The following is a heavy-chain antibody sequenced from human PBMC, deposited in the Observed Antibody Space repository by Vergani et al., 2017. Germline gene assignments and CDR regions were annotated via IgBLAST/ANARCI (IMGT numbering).Heavy chain of an antibody. V-gene: IGHV3-23*01. J-gene: IGHJ4*02. D-gene: IGHD3-22*01. Sequence: EVQLLESGGGSAQPGESLRLSCVASGFTFTAHGLNWVRQAPGKGLEWVSGISGQNFRTHYADSVKGRFTISRDDSKNTVYLQINSLRAEDTAVYYCARSRYDSSGFSTIFRYWGQGTRVTVS. CDR2: ISGQNFRT. CDR1: GFTFTAHG. CDR3: ARSRYDSSGFSTIFRY.